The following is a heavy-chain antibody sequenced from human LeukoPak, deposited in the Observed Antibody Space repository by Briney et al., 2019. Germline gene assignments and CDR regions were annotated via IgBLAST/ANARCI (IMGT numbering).Heavy chain of an antibody. J-gene: IGHJ3*02. V-gene: IGHV3-30-3*01. D-gene: IGHD6-13*01. CDR1: GFTFSSYA. Sequence: GGSLRLSCAASGFTFSSYAMHWVCQAPGKGLEWVAVISYDGSNKYYADSVKGRFTISRDNSKNTLYLQMNSLRAEDTAVYYCARDGAAAGTIAAFDIWGQGTMVTVSS. CDR2: ISYDGSNK. CDR3: ARDGAAAGTIAAFDI.